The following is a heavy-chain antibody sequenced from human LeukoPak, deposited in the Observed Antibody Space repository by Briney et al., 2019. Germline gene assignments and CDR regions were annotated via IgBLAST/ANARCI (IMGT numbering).Heavy chain of an antibody. CDR3: ARALGAVAADY. V-gene: IGHV3-21*01. J-gene: IGHJ4*02. D-gene: IGHD6-19*01. CDR1: GFTFDDYG. Sequence: GGSLRLSCAASGFTFDDYGMSWVRQAPGKGLEWVSSISSSSSSYIYYADSVKGRFTISRDNAKNSLYLQMNSLRAEDTAVYYCARALGAVAADYWGQGILVTVSS. CDR2: ISSSSSSYI.